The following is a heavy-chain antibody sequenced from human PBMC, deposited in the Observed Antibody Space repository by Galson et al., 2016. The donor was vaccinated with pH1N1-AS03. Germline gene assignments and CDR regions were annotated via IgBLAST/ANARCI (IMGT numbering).Heavy chain of an antibody. CDR3: ARVVVEWLVNQEVHGFDS. D-gene: IGHD6-19*01. CDR1: AGSISSTVYY. J-gene: IGHJ4*02. V-gene: IGHV4-61*09. Sequence: TLSLTCTVSAGSISSTVYYWRWIRQAAGKGLEWIGHISSTGNTIYKSSLKSRVAISIDTSKSQFSLNLASVTAADTAVYYCARVVVEWLVNQEVHGFDSWGQGTLVTVSS. CDR2: ISSTGNT.